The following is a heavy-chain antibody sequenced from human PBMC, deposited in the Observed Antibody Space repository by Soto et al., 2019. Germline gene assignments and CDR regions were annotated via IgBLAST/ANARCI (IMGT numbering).Heavy chain of an antibody. J-gene: IGHJ3*02. Sequence: GESLKLSCKGSGYSFTSYWIGWVRQMPGKGLEWMGIIYPGDSDTRYSPSFQGQVTISADKSISTAYLQWSSLKASDTAMYYCARRATVTTLYDAFDIWGQGTMVTVAS. CDR2: IYPGDSDT. CDR1: GYSFTSYW. V-gene: IGHV5-51*01. D-gene: IGHD4-17*01. CDR3: ARRATVTTLYDAFDI.